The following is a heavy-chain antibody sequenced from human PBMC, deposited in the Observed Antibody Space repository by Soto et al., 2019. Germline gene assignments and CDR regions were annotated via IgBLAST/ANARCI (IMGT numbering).Heavy chain of an antibody. V-gene: IGHV3-7*01. CDR1: GFTFSSYW. J-gene: IGHJ4*02. Sequence: ESGGGLVQPGGSLRLYCAASGFTFSSYWMSWVRQAPGKGLEWVANIKQDGSEQYYVDSVKGRLTISRANAKNSLYLQMNSLRAEDTAVYYCAAGVYSGCVSGFDYWGQGTLVTVSS. CDR3: AAGVYSGCVSGFDY. CDR2: IKQDGSEQ. D-gene: IGHD5-12*01.